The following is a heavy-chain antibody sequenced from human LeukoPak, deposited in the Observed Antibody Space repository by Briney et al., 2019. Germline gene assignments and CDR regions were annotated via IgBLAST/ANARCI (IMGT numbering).Heavy chain of an antibody. CDR1: GFTVNNNY. CDR2: ISVRSNYI. D-gene: IGHD3-22*01. J-gene: IGHJ4*02. Sequence: PGGSLRLSCAASGFTVNNNYVSWVRQAPGKGLEWVSSISVRSNYIYYADSVRGRFRISRDDARDSLYLQMNSLRAEDTAVYYCVRLRRNSDTSGFYYYYDFWGQGTLVTVSS. V-gene: IGHV3-21*01. CDR3: VRLRRNSDTSGFYYYYDF.